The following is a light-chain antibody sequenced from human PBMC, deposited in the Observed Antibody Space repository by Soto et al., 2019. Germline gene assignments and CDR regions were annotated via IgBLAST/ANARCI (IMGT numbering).Light chain of an antibody. CDR1: SSDIGSYNS. J-gene: IGLJ1*01. V-gene: IGLV2-23*01. CDR2: EGS. Sequence: QSALTQPASVSGSPGQSITISCTGTSSDIGSYNSVSWYQHHPGKAPKLMIYEGSKRPSGVSNRFSGSKSGNTASLTISGLQAEDEADYYCCSYAGSSTYVFGTGTKLTVL. CDR3: CSYAGSSTYV.